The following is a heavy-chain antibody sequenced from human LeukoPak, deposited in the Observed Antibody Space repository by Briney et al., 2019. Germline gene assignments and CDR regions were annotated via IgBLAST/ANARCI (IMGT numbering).Heavy chain of an antibody. CDR1: GGSISSYY. CDR3: ARFPLYYDSSLFDY. CDR2: IYYSGST. J-gene: IGHJ4*02. D-gene: IGHD3-22*01. V-gene: IGHV4-59*01. Sequence: SETLSLTCIVSGGSISSYYWSWIRQPPGKGLEWIGYIYYSGSTNYNPSLKSRVTISVDTSKNQFSLKLSSVTAADTAVYYCARFPLYYDSSLFDYWGQGTLVTVSS.